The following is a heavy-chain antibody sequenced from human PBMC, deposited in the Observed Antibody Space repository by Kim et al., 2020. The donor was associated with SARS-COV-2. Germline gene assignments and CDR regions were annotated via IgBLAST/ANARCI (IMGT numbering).Heavy chain of an antibody. CDR3: TTEPGDGID. CDR1: GFTFSNAW. J-gene: IGHJ4*02. D-gene: IGHD3-10*01. Sequence: GGSLRLSCAASGFTFSNAWMSWVRQAPGRGLEWVGRIKSKIDGGTTDYAAPVKGRFTISRDDSKNTVYLQMNSLKTEDTAVYYCTTEPGDGIDWGQGTLVTVSS. V-gene: IGHV3-15*01. CDR2: IKSKIDGGTT.